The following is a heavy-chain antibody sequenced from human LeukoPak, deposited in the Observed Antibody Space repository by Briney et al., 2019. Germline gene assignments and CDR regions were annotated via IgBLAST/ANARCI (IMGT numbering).Heavy chain of an antibody. CDR3: ARSYSNHLFGMDV. Sequence: ETLSLTCTVSGGSISSSSYYMTWVRQAPGKGLEWVSVMYSGGSTYYADSVKGRVAISRDNSQNTVFLQMNSVRVEDTAVYYCARSYSNHLFGMDVWGQGTAVTVSS. CDR2: MYSGGST. V-gene: IGHV3-66*01. CDR1: GGSISSSSYY. J-gene: IGHJ6*02. D-gene: IGHD4-11*01.